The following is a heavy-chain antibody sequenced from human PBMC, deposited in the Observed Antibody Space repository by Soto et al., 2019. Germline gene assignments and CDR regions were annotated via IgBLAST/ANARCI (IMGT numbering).Heavy chain of an antibody. CDR3: AKGSAESGSYFVFDY. CDR2: ISGGGGST. D-gene: IGHD1-26*01. J-gene: IGHJ4*02. V-gene: IGHV3-23*01. Sequence: GGSLRLSCAASGFTFSSYAISWVRQAPGKGLEWVAAISGGGGSTYYGDSVKGRFTISRDNSKNTLYLQMNSLRAEDTAVYYCAKGSAESGSYFVFDYWGQGTLVTVSS. CDR1: GFTFSSYA.